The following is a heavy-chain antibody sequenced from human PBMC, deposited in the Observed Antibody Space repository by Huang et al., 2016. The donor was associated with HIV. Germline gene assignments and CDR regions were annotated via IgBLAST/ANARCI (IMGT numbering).Heavy chain of an antibody. CDR3: ARPKLGAHDSFDV. V-gene: IGHV4-34*01. J-gene: IGHJ3*01. CDR1: GGSFSGYY. D-gene: IGHD1-26*01. CDR2: INHSGST. Sequence: QVQLQQWGAGLLKPSETLSLTCAVSGGSFSGYYWSLIRQPPGKGLEWIGQINHSGSTDYNPSLNSRVTMSVDTSKNQFSLRLNSVSAADTAVYFCARPKLGAHDSFDVWGQGTMVTVSS.